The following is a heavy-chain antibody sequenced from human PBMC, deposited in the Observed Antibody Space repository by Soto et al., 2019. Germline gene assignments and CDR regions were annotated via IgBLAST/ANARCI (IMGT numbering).Heavy chain of an antibody. CDR1: DDSISSGIHY. Sequence: PSETLSLTCIVSDDSISSGIHYWTWIRQPPGKGLEWIGYVYYSGSTYYSPSLKSRVTISVDTSRNQISLKLSSVTAADTAVYYCARGSGSYPLPYFDYWCQGTLVTVSS. CDR3: ARGSGSYPLPYFDY. D-gene: IGHD3-22*01. J-gene: IGHJ4*02. V-gene: IGHV4-30-4*01. CDR2: VYYSGST.